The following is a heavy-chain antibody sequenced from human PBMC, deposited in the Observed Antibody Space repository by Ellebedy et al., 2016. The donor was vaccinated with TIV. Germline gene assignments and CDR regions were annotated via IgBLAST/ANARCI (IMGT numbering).Heavy chain of an antibody. J-gene: IGHJ4*02. CDR1: GGSFSGYY. CDR3: ATVPYSSSSRPGD. V-gene: IGHV4-34*01. D-gene: IGHD6-13*01. Sequence: SETLSLTXAVCGGSFSGYYWSWIRQPPGKGLEWIGEINHSGSTNYNPSLKSRVTISVDTSKNQFSLKLSSVTAADTAVYYCATVPYSSSSRPGDWGQGTLVTVSS. CDR2: INHSGST.